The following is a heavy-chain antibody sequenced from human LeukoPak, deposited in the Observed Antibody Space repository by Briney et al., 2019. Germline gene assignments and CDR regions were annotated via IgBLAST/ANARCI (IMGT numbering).Heavy chain of an antibody. J-gene: IGHJ4*02. V-gene: IGHV7-4-1*02. CDR1: GYTFTDYT. Sequence: ASVKVSCKASGYTFTDYTINWVRQAPGQGLEWMGWINTNTGNPTYAQGFTGRFVFSLDTTVSTTYLQISSLKAEDTAVYYCARGGPFDCWGQGTLVTVSS. CDR3: ARGGPFDC. CDR2: INTNTGNP.